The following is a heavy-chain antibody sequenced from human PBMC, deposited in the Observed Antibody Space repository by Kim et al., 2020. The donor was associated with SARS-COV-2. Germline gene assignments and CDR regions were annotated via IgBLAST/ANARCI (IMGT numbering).Heavy chain of an antibody. D-gene: IGHD3-10*01. J-gene: IGHJ4*02. Sequence: YAQKLQGRVTMTTDTSTSTAYMELRSLRSDDTAVYYCARTYGSGSRIDYWGQGTLVTVSS. V-gene: IGHV1-18*01. CDR3: ARTYGSGSRIDY.